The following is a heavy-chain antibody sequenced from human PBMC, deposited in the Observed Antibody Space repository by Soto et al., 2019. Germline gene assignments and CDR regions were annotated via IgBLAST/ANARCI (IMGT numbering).Heavy chain of an antibody. V-gene: IGHV1-69*12. CDR1: GGTFSSYA. J-gene: IGHJ5*02. CDR3: ARDRGPSSGYYPYWFDP. Sequence: QVQLVQSGAEVKKPGSSVKVSCKASGGTFSSYAITWVRQAPGQGLEWMGGIIPIFGTANYAQKFQARVTSPADESTSTAYSERSSLRSEDTAVYYCARDRGPSSGYYPYWFDPWGQGTLVTVSS. CDR2: IIPIFGTA. D-gene: IGHD3-22*01.